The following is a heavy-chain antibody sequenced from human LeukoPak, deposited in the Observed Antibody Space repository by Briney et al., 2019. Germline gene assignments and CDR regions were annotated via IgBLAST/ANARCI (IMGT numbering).Heavy chain of an antibody. D-gene: IGHD3-3*01. CDR3: ARDYDFWSGFQLYFDY. J-gene: IGHJ4*02. V-gene: IGHV3-33*01. Sequence: PGGPLRLSCAASGFTFSSYGMHWVRQAPGKGLEWVAVIWYDGSNKYYADSVKGRFTISRDNSKNTLYLQMNSLRAEDTAVYYCARDYDFWSGFQLYFDYWGQGTLVTVSS. CDR2: IWYDGSNK. CDR1: GFTFSSYG.